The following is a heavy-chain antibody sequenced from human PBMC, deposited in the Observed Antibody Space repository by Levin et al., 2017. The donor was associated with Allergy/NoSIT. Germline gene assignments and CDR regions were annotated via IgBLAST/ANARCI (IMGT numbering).Heavy chain of an antibody. CDR1: GFTFSSYW. J-gene: IGHJ4*02. Sequence: GESLKISCAASGFTFSSYWMSWVRQAPGKGLEWVANIKQDGSEKYYVDSVKGRFTISRDNAKNSLYLQMNSLRAEDTAVYYCARVVGYGDYFDYWGQGTLVTVSS. D-gene: IGHD4-17*01. V-gene: IGHV3-7*01. CDR2: IKQDGSEK. CDR3: ARVVGYGDYFDY.